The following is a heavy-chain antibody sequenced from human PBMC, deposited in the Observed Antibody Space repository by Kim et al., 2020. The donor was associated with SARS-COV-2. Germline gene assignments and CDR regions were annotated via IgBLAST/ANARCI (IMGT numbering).Heavy chain of an antibody. CDR3: AKDRISGYHDAFDI. J-gene: IGHJ3*02. V-gene: IGHV3-23*01. D-gene: IGHD3-22*01. Sequence: ADSVKGRFTISRDNSKNTLYLQMNSLRAEDTAVYYCAKDRISGYHDAFDIWGQGTMVTVSS.